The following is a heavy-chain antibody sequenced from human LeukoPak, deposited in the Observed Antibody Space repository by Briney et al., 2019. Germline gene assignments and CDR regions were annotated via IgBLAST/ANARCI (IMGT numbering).Heavy chain of an antibody. Sequence: PGESLKLSCAVSGFSFNYYDMNWVRQAPGKGLEWVSSISPKSDFIYYSDSVRGRFTISRDNAENSLYLQMNSLRAEGTAVYYCARADCSSSTCYLRRSWFDPWGQGTLVTVSS. CDR3: ARADCSSSTCYLRRSWFDP. V-gene: IGHV3-21*01. CDR2: ISPKSDFI. D-gene: IGHD2-2*01. CDR1: GFSFNYYD. J-gene: IGHJ5*02.